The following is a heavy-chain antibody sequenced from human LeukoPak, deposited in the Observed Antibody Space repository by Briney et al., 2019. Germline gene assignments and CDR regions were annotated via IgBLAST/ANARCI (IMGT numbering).Heavy chain of an antibody. CDR3: ARDFWSGYYTED. Sequence: PGGSLRLSCAASGFTFDDYAMHWVRQAPGKGLEWVSGISWNSGSIGYADSVKGRFTISRDNAKNSLYLQMNSLSAEDTAVYYCARDFWSGYYTEDWGQGTMVSVSS. J-gene: IGHJ3*01. D-gene: IGHD3-3*01. V-gene: IGHV3-9*01. CDR1: GFTFDDYA. CDR2: ISWNSGSI.